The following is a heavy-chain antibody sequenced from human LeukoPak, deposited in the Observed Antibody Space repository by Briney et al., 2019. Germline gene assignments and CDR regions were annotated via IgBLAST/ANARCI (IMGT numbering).Heavy chain of an antibody. V-gene: IGHV1-2*04. Sequence: ASVKVSCKASGYTFTGYYMHWVRQAPGQGLEWMGWLNPNSGGTNYAQKFQGWVTMTRDTSISTAYMELSRLRSDDTAVYYCARERVRGYSGYGLGYWGQGTLVTVSS. CDR1: GYTFTGYY. D-gene: IGHD5-12*01. CDR2: LNPNSGGT. CDR3: ARERVRGYSGYGLGY. J-gene: IGHJ4*02.